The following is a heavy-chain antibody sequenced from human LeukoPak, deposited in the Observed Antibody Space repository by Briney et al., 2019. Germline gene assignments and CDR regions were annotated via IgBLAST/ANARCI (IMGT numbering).Heavy chain of an antibody. CDR2: IYTSSST. Sequence: PGPLSFPCPVPGASIRSYCWSWIRRPPGKGLEWIGYIYTSSSTNYNPYPNSRVTISVDTSKNQFSLKLSSVTAADTAAYYCASGRAGIFGVVPSDYWGQGTLVTVSS. CDR1: GASIRSYC. J-gene: IGHJ4*02. D-gene: IGHD3-3*01. CDR3: ASGRAGIFGVVPSDY. V-gene: IGHV4-4*09.